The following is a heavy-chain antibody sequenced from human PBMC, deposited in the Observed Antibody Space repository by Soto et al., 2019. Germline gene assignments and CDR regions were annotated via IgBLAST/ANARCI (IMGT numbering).Heavy chain of an antibody. V-gene: IGHV2-5*02. CDR2: IYWDEDE. CDR1: GFSFRTSGVG. Sequence: QITLKESGPTLVKPTQTLTLTCTFSGFSFRTSGVGVGWIRQPPGKALEWLALIYWDEDERYSPSLQSRLTITKDTSKNQVILTLTNMDPVDTAPYYCTYIRNSDIVTGHYLDFWGQGIVVTVSS. J-gene: IGHJ4*02. CDR3: TYIRNSDIVTGHYLDF. D-gene: IGHD3-9*01.